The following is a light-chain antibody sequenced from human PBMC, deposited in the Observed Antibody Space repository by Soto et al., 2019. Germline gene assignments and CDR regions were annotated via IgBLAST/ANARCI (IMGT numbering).Light chain of an antibody. V-gene: IGLV2-14*01. CDR3: SSYSGSSTLVV. CDR1: SSDLGGYNY. Sequence: HSALTQPASVSGSPGQSITISCTGTSSDLGGYNYVSWYQQHPGKAPKLIIYEVSNRPSGVSNRFSGSKSGNTASLTISGLQAEDEADYYCSSYSGSSTLVVFGGGTKLTVL. CDR2: EVS. J-gene: IGLJ2*01.